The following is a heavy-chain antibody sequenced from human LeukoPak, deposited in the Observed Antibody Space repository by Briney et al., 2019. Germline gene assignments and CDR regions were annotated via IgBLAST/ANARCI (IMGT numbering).Heavy chain of an antibody. CDR1: GFTFSSYW. CDR3: VRPDIVTVPLGC. CDR2: INTDGSIT. V-gene: IGHV3-74*01. Sequence: GGSLRLSCAASGFTFSSYWMHWVRQAPGKGLVWVSRINTDGSITDYADSVKGRFTISRDDAKNTLYLQVNSLRAEDTAIYYCVRPDIVTVPLGCWGQGTLVTVSS. J-gene: IGHJ4*02. D-gene: IGHD2-2*01.